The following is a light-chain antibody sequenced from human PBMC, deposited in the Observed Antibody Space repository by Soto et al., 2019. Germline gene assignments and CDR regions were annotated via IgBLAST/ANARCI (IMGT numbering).Light chain of an antibody. CDR2: DAS. CDR1: QSVSSY. CDR3: QQRSNWPLT. Sequence: EIVLTQSPATLSLSPGERATLSCRASQSVSSYLAWYQQKPGQAPRLLIYDASNRATGIPARFSGSGSGTDFTLTISSLYPEDFAVYYCQQRSNWPLTFGGGTKGEIK. V-gene: IGKV3-11*01. J-gene: IGKJ4*01.